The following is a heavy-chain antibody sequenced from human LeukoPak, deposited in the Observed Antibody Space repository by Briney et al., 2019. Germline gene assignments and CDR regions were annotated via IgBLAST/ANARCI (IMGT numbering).Heavy chain of an antibody. V-gene: IGHV3-23*01. J-gene: IGHJ4*02. CDR1: GFTFSSYA. CDR3: AREQYCTNGVCYPPFFDY. Sequence: GGSLRLSCAASGFTFSSYAMSWVRQAPGKGLEWVSAISGSGGSAYYADSVKGRFTISRDNSKNTLYLQMNSLRAEDTAVYYCAREQYCTNGVCYPPFFDYWGQGTLVTVSS. D-gene: IGHD2-8*01. CDR2: ISGSGGSA.